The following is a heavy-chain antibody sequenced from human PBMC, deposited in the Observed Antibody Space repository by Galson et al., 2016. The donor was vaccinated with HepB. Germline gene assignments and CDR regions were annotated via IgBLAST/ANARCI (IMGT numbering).Heavy chain of an antibody. V-gene: IGHV3-21*01. CDR2: ISSSSTYI. Sequence: SLRLSCAASGFTVSSTYMNWVRQAPGKGLEWVSSISSSSTYIYYAASVTGRFTISRDNAKNSLYLQMSSLRAEDTAVYYCAREGLGDGYNSLNYYSYYMDVWGKGTTVTVSS. D-gene: IGHD5-24*01. J-gene: IGHJ6*03. CDR3: AREGLGDGYNSLNYYSYYMDV. CDR1: GFTVSSTY.